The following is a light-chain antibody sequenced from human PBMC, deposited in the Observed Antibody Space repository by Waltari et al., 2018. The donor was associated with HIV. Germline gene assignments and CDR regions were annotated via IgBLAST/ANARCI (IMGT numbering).Light chain of an antibody. Sequence: DIQMTQSPSSLSASVGDRVTITCRASESVSSSLAWYQQKPGKAPNLLIYRASTFESGVPSGFSGSGSGTEFTLTISSLQPDDFATYYCQQYISYPFTFGGGTKVEIK. CDR1: ESVSSS. CDR2: RAS. J-gene: IGKJ4*01. CDR3: QQYISYPFT. V-gene: IGKV1-5*03.